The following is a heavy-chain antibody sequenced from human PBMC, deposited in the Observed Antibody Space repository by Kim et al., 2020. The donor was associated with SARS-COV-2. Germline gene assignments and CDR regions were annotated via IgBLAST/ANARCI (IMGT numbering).Heavy chain of an antibody. CDR2: IYYTGST. V-gene: IGHV4-31*03. CDR3: ARFSSRAGTYYYYGLDV. J-gene: IGHJ6*02. CDR1: GASISSSGYS. Sequence: SETLFLTCTVSGASISSSGYSWTWIRQHPGKGLECVAYIYYTGSTFYNPSLQSRVSISVDTSKNQFSLKLSSVTAADAAMYYCARFSSRAGTYYYYGLDVWGQGTTVTVSS. D-gene: IGHD3-10*01.